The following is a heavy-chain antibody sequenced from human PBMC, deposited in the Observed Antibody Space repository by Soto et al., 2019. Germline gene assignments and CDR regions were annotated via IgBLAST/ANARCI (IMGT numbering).Heavy chain of an antibody. D-gene: IGHD6-6*01. CDR3: ARRIAARPTGGWFDP. Sequence: ASETLSLTCTVSGGSIRSSSYYWGWIRQPPGKGLEWIGSIYYSGSTYYNPSLKSRVTISVDTSKNQFSLKLSSVTAADAAVYYCARRIAARPTGGWFDPWGQGTLVTVSS. V-gene: IGHV4-39*01. CDR2: IYYSGST. J-gene: IGHJ5*02. CDR1: GGSIRSSSYY.